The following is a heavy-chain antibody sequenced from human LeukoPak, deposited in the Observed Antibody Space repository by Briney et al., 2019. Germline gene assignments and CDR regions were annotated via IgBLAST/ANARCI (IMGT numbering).Heavy chain of an antibody. J-gene: IGHJ5*02. CDR2: IIPIFGSA. D-gene: IGHD6-13*01. Sequence: SVKVSCKASGGTFSSYAISWVRQAPGQGLEWMGGIIPIFGSANYAQKFQGRVTITTDESTSTAYMELSSVRSEDTAVYYCARVSPSSFNWFDPWGQGILVTVSS. CDR3: ARVSPSSFNWFDP. V-gene: IGHV1-69*05. CDR1: GGTFSSYA.